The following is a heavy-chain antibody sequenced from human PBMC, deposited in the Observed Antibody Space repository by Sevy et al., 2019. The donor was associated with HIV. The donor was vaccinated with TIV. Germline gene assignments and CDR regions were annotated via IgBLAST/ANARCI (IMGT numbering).Heavy chain of an antibody. V-gene: IGHV4-61*01. CDR2: IYYSGST. J-gene: IGHJ4*02. CDR1: GASVSSGSFF. CDR3: ARDQAASSSTGGLDS. Sequence: SETLSLTCSVSGASVSSGSFFWTWIRQAPGKGLEWIGYIYYSGSTNYNPSLKRRVTFSVDTSKIQFSLKLRSVTAADTAVYYCARDQAASSSTGGLDSWGPRALVTVSS. D-gene: IGHD6-6*01.